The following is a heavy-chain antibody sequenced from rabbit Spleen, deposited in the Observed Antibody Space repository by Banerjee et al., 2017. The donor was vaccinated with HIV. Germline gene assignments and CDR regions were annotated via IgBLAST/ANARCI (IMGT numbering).Heavy chain of an antibody. D-gene: IGHD8-1*01. CDR2: IEPIFGNT. CDR1: GFDFSNYG. V-gene: IGHV1S47*01. Sequence: QGQLVESGGGLVQPGGSLKLSCKASGFDFSNYGVSWVRQAPGKGLEWIGYIEPIFGNTYYANWVNGRFTISSHNAQNTLYLQLSSLTAADTATYFCARDTASSFDVWGPGTLVTVS. CDR3: ARDTASSFDV. J-gene: IGHJ2*01.